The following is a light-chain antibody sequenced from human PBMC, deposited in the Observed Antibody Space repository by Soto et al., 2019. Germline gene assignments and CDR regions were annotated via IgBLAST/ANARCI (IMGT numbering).Light chain of an antibody. V-gene: IGKV3-11*01. CDR3: QQRSEYPPLR. Sequence: EIVLKHSPATLSLSPGKRATLSCSASQSVSSYLAWDQQNPGQAPRLHIYAASNRATGIPARFRGSGSATDSTITIRDPETEAFAVYYSQQRSEYPPLRFDGGTKV. J-gene: IGKJ4*01. CDR1: QSVSSY. CDR2: AAS.